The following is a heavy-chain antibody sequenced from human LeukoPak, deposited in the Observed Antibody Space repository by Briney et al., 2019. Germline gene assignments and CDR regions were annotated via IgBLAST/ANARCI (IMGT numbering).Heavy chain of an antibody. CDR3: ARSRDSSGYYLHGYFDY. D-gene: IGHD3-22*01. Sequence: APVKVSCKASGYTFTSYAMHWVRQAPGQRLEWMGWINAGNGNTKYSQKLQGRVTMTTDTSTSTAYMELRSLRSDDTAVYYCARSRDSSGYYLHGYFDYWGQGTLVTVSS. V-gene: IGHV1-3*01. J-gene: IGHJ4*02. CDR2: INAGNGNT. CDR1: GYTFTSYA.